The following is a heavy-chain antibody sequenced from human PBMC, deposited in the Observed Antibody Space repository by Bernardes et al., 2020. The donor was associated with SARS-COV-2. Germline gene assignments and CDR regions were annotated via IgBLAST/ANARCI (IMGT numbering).Heavy chain of an antibody. D-gene: IGHD6-19*01. J-gene: IGHJ4*02. CDR3: ARDSSGWSYSPAY. CDR2: INPNDGST. CDR1: GYIFTDYY. Sequence: ASVKVSCKPSGYIFTDYYIYWVRQAPGHGLEWMGMINPNDGSTNYAQKFQGRLTLTRDTSTTTVYMEVSRLGAEDTATYYCARDSSGWSYSPAYWGQGTLVAVSS. V-gene: IGHV1-46*01.